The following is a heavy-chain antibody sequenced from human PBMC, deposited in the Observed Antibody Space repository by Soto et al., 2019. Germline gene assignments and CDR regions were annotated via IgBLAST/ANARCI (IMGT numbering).Heavy chain of an antibody. CDR3: SRDQMIWFGGYYFDV. Sequence: QVQLVESGGGVVQPGRSLRLSCAASGFTFSSYAMHWVRQAPGKGLEWVAVISYDGSNKYYADSVKGRFTITRDNSKNTLYLQMNSLRAEDTAVYYCSRDQMIWFGGYYFDVWGQGTLVTVSS. D-gene: IGHD3-10*01. CDR1: GFTFSSYA. V-gene: IGHV3-30-3*01. J-gene: IGHJ4*02. CDR2: ISYDGSNK.